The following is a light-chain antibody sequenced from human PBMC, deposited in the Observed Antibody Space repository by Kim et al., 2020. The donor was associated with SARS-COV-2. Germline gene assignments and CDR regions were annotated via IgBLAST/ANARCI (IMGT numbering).Light chain of an antibody. V-gene: IGKV1-9*01. Sequence: SVGDRVPITCRASQGISSYLAWYQQKPGKAPKLLIYAASTLQSGVPSRFSGSGSGTEFTLTISSLQPEDFATYYCQQLNSYRALTFGGGTKVDIK. CDR2: AAS. CDR1: QGISSY. J-gene: IGKJ4*01. CDR3: QQLNSYRALT.